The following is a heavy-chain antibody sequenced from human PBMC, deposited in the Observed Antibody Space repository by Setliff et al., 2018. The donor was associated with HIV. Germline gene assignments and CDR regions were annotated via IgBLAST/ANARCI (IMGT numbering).Heavy chain of an antibody. CDR3: ARSPSYSSSFSYYYYSMDV. V-gene: IGHV4-4*08. D-gene: IGHD6-6*01. Sequence: KTSETLSLTCTVSGGSFSDYYRSWIRQPPGKGLEWIGYIYTSGSTYYDPSLKSRVTISLDTSKNQFFLKLSSVTAADTAVYYCARSPSYSSSFSYYYYSMDVWGQGTTVTV. CDR2: IYTSGST. J-gene: IGHJ6*02. CDR1: GGSFSDYY.